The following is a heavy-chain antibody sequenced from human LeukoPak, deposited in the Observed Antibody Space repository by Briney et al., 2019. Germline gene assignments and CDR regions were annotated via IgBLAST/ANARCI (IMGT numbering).Heavy chain of an antibody. CDR1: RYNFTSYW. Sequence: GESLKISCKASRYNFTSYWIAWVRQMPGKGLEWMGIIYPGDSDTRYSPSFQGQVTISADKSISTAYLQWSSLKASDTAMYYCAILIAARPPEYFQHWGQGTLVTVSS. J-gene: IGHJ1*01. D-gene: IGHD6-6*01. CDR3: AILIAARPPEYFQH. CDR2: IYPGDSDT. V-gene: IGHV5-51*01.